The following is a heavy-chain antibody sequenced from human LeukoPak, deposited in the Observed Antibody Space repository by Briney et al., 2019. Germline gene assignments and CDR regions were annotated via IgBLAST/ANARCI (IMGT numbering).Heavy chain of an antibody. J-gene: IGHJ5*02. D-gene: IGHD1-26*01. CDR1: GGSISSYY. CDR2: IYYSGST. CDR3: ARDSGSYPGGWFDP. V-gene: IGHV4-59*01. Sequence: PSETLSLTCTVPGGSISSYYWSWIRQPPGKGLEWIGYIYYSGSTNYNPSLKSRVTISVDTSKNQFSLKLSSVTAADTAVYYCARDSGSYPGGWFDPWGQGTLVTVSS.